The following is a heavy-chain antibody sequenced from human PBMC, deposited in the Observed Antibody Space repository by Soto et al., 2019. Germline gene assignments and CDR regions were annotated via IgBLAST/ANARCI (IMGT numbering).Heavy chain of an antibody. J-gene: IGHJ4*02. CDR1: GFTVNSYW. Sequence: EVQLVESGGGLVQRGGSLRLSCAASGFTVNSYWMQWVRHVPGKGLEWVSRIDGDEDSTTNYADSVKGRFTISRDNVKNTLYLQMNSLRAEDTADYYCVRDSHGDYWGQGTLVTVSS. CDR2: IDGDEDSTT. V-gene: IGHV3-74*01. CDR3: VRDSHGDY.